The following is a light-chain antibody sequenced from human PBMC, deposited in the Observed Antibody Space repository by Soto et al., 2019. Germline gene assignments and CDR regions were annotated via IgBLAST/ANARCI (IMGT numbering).Light chain of an antibody. V-gene: IGLV2-8*01. CDR2: DVS. J-gene: IGLJ1*01. CDR3: NSYADSNTYV. Sequence: QSALTQPPSASGSPGQSVTISCTGTSSDVGRYNYVSWYQHHPGKAPKLMIYDVSQRPSGVPDRFSGSKSGNTASLTVSGLQAEDEADYYCNSYADSNTYVFGTGTQLTVL. CDR1: SSDVGRYNY.